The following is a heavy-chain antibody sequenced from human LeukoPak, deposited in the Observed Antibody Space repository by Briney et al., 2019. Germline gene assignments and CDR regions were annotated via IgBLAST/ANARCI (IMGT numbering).Heavy chain of an antibody. CDR2: IYSGGST. J-gene: IGHJ5*02. D-gene: IGHD4-17*01. CDR1: GFTVSSNY. CDR3: ARDGDYGDYVWFDP. Sequence: GGSLRLSCAASGFTVSSNYMSWVRQAPGKGLEWVSVIYSGGSTYYADSVKGRFTISRDNSKSTLYLQMNSLRAEDTAVYYCARDGDYGDYVWFDPWGQGTLVTVSS. V-gene: IGHV3-53*01.